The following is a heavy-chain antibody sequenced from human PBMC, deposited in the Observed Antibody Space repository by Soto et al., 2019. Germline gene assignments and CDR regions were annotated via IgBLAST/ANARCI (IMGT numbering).Heavy chain of an antibody. CDR1: GFTFSSYG. CDR2: ISYDGSNK. D-gene: IGHD5-12*01. Sequence: AGGSLRLSCAASGFTFSSYGMHWVRQAPGKGLEWVAVISYDGSNKYYADSVKGRFTISRDSSKSTLYLQMNSLRAEDTAVYYCAKALVEMATIAHVGYYYYGMDVWGQGTTVT. V-gene: IGHV3-30*18. J-gene: IGHJ6*02. CDR3: AKALVEMATIAHVGYYYYGMDV.